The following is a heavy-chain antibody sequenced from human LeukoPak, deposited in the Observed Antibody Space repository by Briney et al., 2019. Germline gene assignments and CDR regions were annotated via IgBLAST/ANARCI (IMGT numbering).Heavy chain of an antibody. CDR3: AKGAYYGSDDYFDY. Sequence: GGSLRLSCAASGFTFSSYAMSWVRQAPGKGLEWVSAISGSGGNTYYADSVKGRFTISRDNSKNMLYLQMNGLRAEDTAVYYCAKGAYYGSDDYFDYWGQGTLVTVSS. J-gene: IGHJ4*02. V-gene: IGHV3-23*01. CDR1: GFTFSSYA. D-gene: IGHD3-10*01. CDR2: ISGSGGNT.